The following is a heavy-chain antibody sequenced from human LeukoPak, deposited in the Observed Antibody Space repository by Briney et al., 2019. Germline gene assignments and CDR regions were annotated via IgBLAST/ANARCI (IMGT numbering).Heavy chain of an antibody. J-gene: IGHJ4*02. V-gene: IGHV4-4*07. D-gene: IGHD2-15*01. CDR2: IYTSESI. CDR3: ARGYCSGGSCYSSPAY. Sequence: SETLSLTCTVSGGSISNFYWSWIRRPAGRGLEWIGRIYTSESIIYNPSLKSRVTMSADTSKNQFSLKLSSVTAADTAVYYCARGYCSGGSCYSSPAYWGQGILVTVSS. CDR1: GGSISNFY.